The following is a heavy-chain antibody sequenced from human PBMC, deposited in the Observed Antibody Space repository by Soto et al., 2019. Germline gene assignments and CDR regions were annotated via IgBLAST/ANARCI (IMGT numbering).Heavy chain of an antibody. CDR3: AREGEMPYYYYGLDV. CDR1: GYTFTTYG. CDR2: ISGYNGHT. D-gene: IGHD3-16*01. Sequence: DSVKGSCKASGYTFTTYGISWVRQAPGQGLEWMGWISGYNGHTKYAQKFQGRVTMTTDTSTSTVYMDLRSLRSGDTAVYYCAREGEMPYYYYGLDVWGQGTTVTVSS. J-gene: IGHJ6*02. V-gene: IGHV1-18*01.